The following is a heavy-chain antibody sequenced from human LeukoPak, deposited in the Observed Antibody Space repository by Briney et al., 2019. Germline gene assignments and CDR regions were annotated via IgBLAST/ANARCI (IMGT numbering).Heavy chain of an antibody. D-gene: IGHD6-25*01. V-gene: IGHV4-59*08. CDR1: GGSISSYY. Sequence: SETLSLTCTVSGGSISSYYCSWIRQPPGKGLEWIGYIYYSGSTNYNPSLKSRVTISVDTSKNQFSLKLSSVTAADTAVYYCARQGGGFWYFDLWGLGSLVTVSS. J-gene: IGHJ2*01. CDR3: ARQGGGFWYFDL. CDR2: IYYSGST.